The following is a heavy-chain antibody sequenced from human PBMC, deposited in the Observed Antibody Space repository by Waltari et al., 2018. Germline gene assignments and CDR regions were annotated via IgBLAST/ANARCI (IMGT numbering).Heavy chain of an antibody. J-gene: IGHJ4*02. Sequence: QVHLQESGPGLVKPSETLSLTCTVSGGTISNNSGSWIRQPPGKGLEWIGYIYYTGATNYNPSLKSRVTMSVDRSKNQFSLKLSSVTAADTAVYYCARGPTVTEGRYWGQGTLVTVSS. CDR3: ARGPTVTEGRY. CDR2: IYYTGAT. D-gene: IGHD4-17*01. CDR1: GGTISNNS. V-gene: IGHV4-59*01.